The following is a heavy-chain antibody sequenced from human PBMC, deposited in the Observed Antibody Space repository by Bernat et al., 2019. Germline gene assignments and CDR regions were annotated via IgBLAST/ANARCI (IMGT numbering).Heavy chain of an antibody. V-gene: IGHV4-34*01. CDR3: ARRPQGVPPDF. Sequence: QVQLDQWGAGLLKPSETLSLTCVVYGESFSGFYWTWIRQSPGKGPEWIGEVQHSGTSTYNLSLESRVTISADASKNQFSLKLTSVTAADTAIYYCARRPQGVPPDFWGQGTRVTVSS. J-gene: IGHJ4*02. CDR1: GESFSGFY. D-gene: IGHD3/OR15-3a*01. CDR2: VQHSGTS.